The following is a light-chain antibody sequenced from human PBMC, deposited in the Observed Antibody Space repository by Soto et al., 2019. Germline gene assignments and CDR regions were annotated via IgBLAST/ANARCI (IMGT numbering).Light chain of an antibody. CDR1: QNLRLFNGYNY. J-gene: IGKJ1*01. V-gene: IGKV2-28*01. Sequence: EIVITQSTISLPVTPGEPASICCRSSQNLRLFNGYNYVDWYLQKPGQSPQLLIYLGSKRASGVPDRFSGSGSGTDFTLTISSLEPDDFAVYYCHQRSSLPRGTFGQGSKV. CDR3: HQRSSLPRGT. CDR2: LGS.